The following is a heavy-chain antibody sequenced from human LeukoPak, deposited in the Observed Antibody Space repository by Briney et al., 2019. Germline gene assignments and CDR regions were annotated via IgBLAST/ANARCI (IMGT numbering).Heavy chain of an antibody. V-gene: IGHV3-30*02. Sequence: GGSLSLSCAASGFTFCSFGMHWVRQAPGQSVGWGAFILYDVTNKYYAHSVKGRFTISRDYSKNTLSLQMNSLRAEDTAVYYCAKDARYYDFWSGYYVYWGQGTLVTVSS. CDR1: GFTFCSFG. CDR3: AKDARYYDFWSGYYVY. D-gene: IGHD3-3*01. J-gene: IGHJ4*02. CDR2: ILYDVTNK.